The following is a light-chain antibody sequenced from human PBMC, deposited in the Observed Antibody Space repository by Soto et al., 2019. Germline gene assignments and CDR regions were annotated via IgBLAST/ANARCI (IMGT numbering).Light chain of an antibody. CDR1: HSINTY. Sequence: DIQMTQSPSSLSASVGDRVTITCRASHSINTYLNWYQQKPGKAPRLLIYGASSLQTGVPSRFSGSGSGTDFTLTISRLQPEDFATFYCQQSFSSPFTFGQGTKLEIK. CDR2: GAS. V-gene: IGKV1-39*01. CDR3: QQSFSSPFT. J-gene: IGKJ2*01.